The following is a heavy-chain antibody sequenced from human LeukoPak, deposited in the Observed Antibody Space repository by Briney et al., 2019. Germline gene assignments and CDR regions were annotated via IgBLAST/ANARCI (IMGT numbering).Heavy chain of an antibody. V-gene: IGHV4-39*01. Sequence: TSETLSLTCTVSGGSISSSSYYWGWIRQPPGKGLEWMGSIYYSGSTYYNPSLKRRVTISVDTSKNQFSLKLSSVTAADTAVYYCARHLEVVVITLWSPYYFDYGGQGTLVTVSS. CDR1: GGSISSSSYY. J-gene: IGHJ4*02. D-gene: IGHD3-22*01. CDR3: ARHLEVVVITLWSPYYFDY. CDR2: IYYSGST.